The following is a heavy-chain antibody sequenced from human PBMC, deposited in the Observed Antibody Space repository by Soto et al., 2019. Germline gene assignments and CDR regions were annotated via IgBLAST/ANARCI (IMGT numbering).Heavy chain of an antibody. V-gene: IGHV3-30*18. D-gene: IGHD5-18*01. CDR2: ISYDGSNK. J-gene: IGHJ4*02. CDR3: AKANGYSYGSAVDY. Sequence: QVQLVESGGGVVQPGRSLRLSCAASGFTFSSYGIHWVRQAPGKGLEWVAVISYDGSNKYYADSAKGRFTNSRDNSKNTLYLQMNTLRVEDTAVYYCAKANGYSYGSAVDYWGQGTLVTVSS. CDR1: GFTFSSYG.